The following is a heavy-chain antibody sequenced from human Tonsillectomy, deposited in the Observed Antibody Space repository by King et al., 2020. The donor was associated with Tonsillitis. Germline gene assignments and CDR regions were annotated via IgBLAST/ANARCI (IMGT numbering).Heavy chain of an antibody. V-gene: IGHV3-48*02. J-gene: IGHJ4*02. D-gene: IGHD3-22*01. CDR1: EFTFSSYN. CDR3: ARDYYDSSGYWKGGY. CDR2: ISSSSSTI. Sequence: DVQLVESGGGLVQPGGSLRLSCAASEFTFSSYNMNWVRQAPGKGLEWVSYISSSSSTIYYADSVKGRFTISRDNAKNSLYLQMNSLRDEDTAEYYCARDYYDSSGYWKGGYWGQGTLVTVSS.